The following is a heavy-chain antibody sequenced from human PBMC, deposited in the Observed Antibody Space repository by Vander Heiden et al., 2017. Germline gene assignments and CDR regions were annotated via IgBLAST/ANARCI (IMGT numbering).Heavy chain of an antibody. J-gene: IGHJ6*02. CDR3: AREAAYHYYYGMDV. Sequence: EVQLVESGGGLVKPGGSLRLSCAASGFTFSSYNMNWVRQAPGKGLEWVSSISSSSSYIYYAESVKGRFTISRDNAKNSLYLQMKRLRAEETAVYYCAREAAYHYYYGMDVWGQGTTVTVYS. V-gene: IGHV3-21*01. CDR2: ISSSSSYI. D-gene: IGHD6-25*01. CDR1: GFTFSSYN.